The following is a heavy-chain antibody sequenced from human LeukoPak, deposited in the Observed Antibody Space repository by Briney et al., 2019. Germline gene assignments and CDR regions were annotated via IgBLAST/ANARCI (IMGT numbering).Heavy chain of an antibody. CDR1: GYRFISNY. V-gene: IGHV1-2*02. J-gene: IGHJ4*02. CDR2: MHPGNGNT. Sequence: GASVTVSCKASGYRFISNYIQWVRQAPGLGPEWMGWMHPGNGNTRYAEKFQGRVTMTRDTSINTAYMDLSSLRSDDTAVYYCAREGSYCVGGDCYSFDFWGQGTLITVSS. D-gene: IGHD2-21*02. CDR3: AREGSYCVGGDCYSFDF.